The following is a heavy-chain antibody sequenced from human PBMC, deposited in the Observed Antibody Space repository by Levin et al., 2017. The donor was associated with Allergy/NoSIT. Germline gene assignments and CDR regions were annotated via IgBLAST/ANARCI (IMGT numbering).Heavy chain of an antibody. CDR2: ISYDGSNK. CDR3: ARDGYTYGHDY. Sequence: GGSLRLSCAASGFIFSDYAMHWVRQAPGKGLEWVTVISYDGSNKYYADSVRGRFSISRDNSKNTLYLQMDSLRAEDTAVYYCARDGYTYGHDYWGQGTLVTVSS. J-gene: IGHJ4*02. CDR1: GFIFSDYA. V-gene: IGHV3-30-3*01. D-gene: IGHD5-18*01.